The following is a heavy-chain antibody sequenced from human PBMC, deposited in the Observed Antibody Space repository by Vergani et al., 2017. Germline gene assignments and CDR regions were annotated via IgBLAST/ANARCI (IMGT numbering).Heavy chain of an antibody. J-gene: IGHJ6*03. V-gene: IGHV3-33*01. D-gene: IGHD2-21*01. CDR3: VREGSYCGSTTCLNPSYVYYYQMDV. CDR2: IYYDGSKK. CDR1: GFTFSTYA. Sequence: QVQLVESGGGVVQPGRSLRLSCTSSGFTFSTYAMHWVRQAPGKGLEWVAIIYYDGSKKYYADSVKGRFTISRDNSRNTLDLLMSSLRAEDTAIYYCVREGSYCGSTTCLNPSYVYYYQMDVWGEGTTLTVSS.